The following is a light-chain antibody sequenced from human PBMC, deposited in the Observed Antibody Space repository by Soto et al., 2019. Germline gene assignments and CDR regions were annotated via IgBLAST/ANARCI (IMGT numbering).Light chain of an antibody. CDR3: QQYGSSPLT. CDR2: DTS. J-gene: IGKJ4*01. CDR1: QSVSSSY. Sequence: EIVITQSPATLSVSPGERAPLSYTASQSVSSSYLAWYQQKPGQAPRLLIYDTSTRAAGISARFSGSGSGTDFTLTISRLEPEDFAVYYCQQYGSSPLTCGGGTKVDIK. V-gene: IGKV3-20*01.